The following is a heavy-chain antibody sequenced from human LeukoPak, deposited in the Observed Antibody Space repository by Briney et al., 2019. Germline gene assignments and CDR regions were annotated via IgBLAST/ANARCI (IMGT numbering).Heavy chain of an antibody. CDR3: ARGGVIMDGYYTCDY. Sequence: GGSLRLSCAASGFTFSSYSMNWVRQAPGKGLEWVSSISSSSSYIYYADSVKGRFTISRDNAKNSRYLQMNSLRAEDTAVYYCARGGVIMDGYYTCDYWGQGTLVTVSS. D-gene: IGHD5-18*01. V-gene: IGHV3-21*01. CDR2: ISSSSSYI. CDR1: GFTFSSYS. J-gene: IGHJ4*02.